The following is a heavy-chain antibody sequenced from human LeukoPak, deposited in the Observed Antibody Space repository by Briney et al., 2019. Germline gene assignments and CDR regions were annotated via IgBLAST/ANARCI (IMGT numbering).Heavy chain of an antibody. CDR3: ARKEGGLDV. J-gene: IGHJ6*02. CDR2: MNTNTGKA. Sequence: ASVKVSCTPSVYEVSIYTLNWVRQAPGQGPEWGGWMNTNTGKATYAQDFRGRFVFSFDSSVSTAYLEITSLKAVDTAVYYCARKEGGLDVWGQGTTVIV. CDR1: VYEVSIYT. V-gene: IGHV7-4-1*02.